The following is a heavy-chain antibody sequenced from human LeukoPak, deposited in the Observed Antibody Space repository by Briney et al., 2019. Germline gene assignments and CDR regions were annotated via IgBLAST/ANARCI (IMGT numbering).Heavy chain of an antibody. D-gene: IGHD4-23*01. CDR3: ARSGGHDAFDI. J-gene: IGHJ3*02. CDR1: GDSVSSYSAA. V-gene: IGHV6-1*01. CDR2: TYYGSKWYN. Sequence: SQTLSLTCAISGDSVSSYSAAWSWIRQSPSRGLEWLGRTYYGSKWYNDYAVSVKSRITINPDTSKNQFSLQLTSVTPEDTAVYYCARSGGHDAFDIWGQGTMVTVSS.